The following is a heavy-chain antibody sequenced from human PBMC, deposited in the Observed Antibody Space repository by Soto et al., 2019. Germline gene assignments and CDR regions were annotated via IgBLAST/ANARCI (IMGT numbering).Heavy chain of an antibody. CDR1: GFTFSNYW. V-gene: IGHV3-7*03. Sequence: GGSLRLSCAASGFTFSNYWMNWVRQAPGKGLEWVANIKQDGSEKNYADSVKGRFTISRDNAKNSLYLQMNSLSADDTAVFYCAKDGPDDSSGYFSFEYWGQGTLVTVSS. CDR3: AKDGPDDSSGYFSFEY. J-gene: IGHJ4*02. CDR2: IKQDGSEK. D-gene: IGHD3-22*01.